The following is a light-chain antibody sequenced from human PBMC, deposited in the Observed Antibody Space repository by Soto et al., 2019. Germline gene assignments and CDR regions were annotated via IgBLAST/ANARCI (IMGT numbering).Light chain of an antibody. J-gene: IGLJ1*01. CDR2: EVS. V-gene: IGLV2-14*01. CDR3: SSYTSRSTLDYV. Sequence: QSALTQPASVSGSPGQSITISCTGTSSDVGGYNYVSWYQQHPGKAPKLMIYEVSNRPSGVSNRFSGSKSGNTASLTISGLQDEDEADDYCSSYTSRSTLDYVFGSGTQLTVL. CDR1: SSDVGGYNY.